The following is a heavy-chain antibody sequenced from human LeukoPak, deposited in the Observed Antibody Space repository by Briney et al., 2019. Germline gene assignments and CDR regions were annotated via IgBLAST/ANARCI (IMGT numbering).Heavy chain of an antibody. CDR3: AKDGDQMYEDYDY. Sequence: GGSLRLSCVASGFSFSESYMGCMPPAPGKGRERVSYLIRSGDSIHYADSVEGRFKIRRDNAKNSLFLEMNRQRTNQTAEYTAAKDGDQMYEDYDYWGQGTLVTVSS. V-gene: IGHV3-11*04. J-gene: IGHJ4*02. D-gene: IGHD7-27*01. CDR2: LIRSGDSI. CDR1: GFSFSESY.